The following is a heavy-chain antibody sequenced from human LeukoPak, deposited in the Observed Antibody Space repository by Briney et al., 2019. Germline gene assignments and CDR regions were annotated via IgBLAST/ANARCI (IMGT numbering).Heavy chain of an antibody. CDR2: VYYTGST. Sequence: SETLSLTCTVSGGYISSYYWSWIRQPPGEGLEWIGYVYYTGSTNYNPSLKSRVSISVDTSKNQFSLKLRSVSAADTAMYYCARCSEQWLSDQFNYWGQGTLVTVSS. CDR3: ARCSEQWLSDQFNY. V-gene: IGHV4-59*01. J-gene: IGHJ4*02. D-gene: IGHD6-19*01. CDR1: GGYISSYY.